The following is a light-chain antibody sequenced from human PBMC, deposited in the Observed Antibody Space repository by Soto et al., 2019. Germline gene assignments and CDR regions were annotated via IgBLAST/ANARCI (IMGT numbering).Light chain of an antibody. CDR1: SSDVGGYNF. Sequence: QSALTQPASVSGSPGPSITISCTGTSSDVGGYNFVYWYQQHPGKAPKLMIYEVSNRPSGVSSRFSGSKSGDTASLTISGLQAEDEADYYCSSYTSSSTLYVFGSGTKVTVL. CDR2: EVS. V-gene: IGLV2-14*01. CDR3: SSYTSSSTLYV. J-gene: IGLJ1*01.